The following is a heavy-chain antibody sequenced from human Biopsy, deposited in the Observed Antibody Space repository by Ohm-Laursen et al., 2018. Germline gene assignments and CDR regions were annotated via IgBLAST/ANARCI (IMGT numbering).Heavy chain of an antibody. CDR3: VRGVDYYDPYHYYALDV. CDR2: INHSGRT. V-gene: IGHV4-34*01. CDR1: GESFNGYY. J-gene: IGHJ6*02. D-gene: IGHD3-22*01. Sequence: LQTLSLTCAVYGESFNGYYWSWIRQTPGKGLEWIGEINHSGRTNYNPSLKSQVTISVDTSKNQFSLKVRSVTAADTAVYYCVRGVDYYDPYHYYALDVWGQGTTVTVSS.